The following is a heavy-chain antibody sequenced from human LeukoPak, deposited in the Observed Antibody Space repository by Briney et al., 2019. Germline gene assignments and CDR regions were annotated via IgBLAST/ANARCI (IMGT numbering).Heavy chain of an antibody. CDR2: IKQDGSEK. CDR1: GFTSSSYW. V-gene: IGHV3-7*01. CDR3: ASPGDGGHDY. Sequence: GGSLRLSCAASGFTSSSYWMSWVRQAPGKGLEWVANIKQDGSEKHYVDSVKGRFTISRDNAKNSLYLQMNSLRAEDTAVYYCASPGDGGHDYWGQGTLVTVSS. J-gene: IGHJ4*02. D-gene: IGHD7-27*01.